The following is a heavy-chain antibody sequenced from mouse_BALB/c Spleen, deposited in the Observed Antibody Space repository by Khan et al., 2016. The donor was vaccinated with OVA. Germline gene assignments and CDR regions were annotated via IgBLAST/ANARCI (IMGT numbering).Heavy chain of an antibody. CDR2: IYPGDGDT. V-gene: IGHV1-80*01. Sequence: QVQLKQSGAELVRPGSSVKISCKASGYAFSNYWMNWVKRRPGQGLEWIGQIYPGDGDTSFNGKFRGKATLTADKSSSTAYMQLSSLTSEDSAVYFCARSGYDYFAYWGRGTLVTVSA. CDR3: ARSGYDYFAY. J-gene: IGHJ3*01. CDR1: GYAFSNYW. D-gene: IGHD2-14*01.